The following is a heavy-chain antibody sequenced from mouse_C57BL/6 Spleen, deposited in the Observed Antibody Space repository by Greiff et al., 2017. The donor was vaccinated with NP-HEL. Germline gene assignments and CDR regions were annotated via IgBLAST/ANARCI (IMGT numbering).Heavy chain of an antibody. CDR2: INPNNGGT. CDR1: GYTFTDYY. D-gene: IGHD1-1*01. CDR3: ARVVDYYAMDY. J-gene: IGHJ4*01. V-gene: IGHV1-26*01. Sequence: VQLQQSGPELVKPGASVKISCKASGYTFTDYYMNWVNQSHGKSLEWIGDINPNNGGTSYNQKFKGKATLTVDKSSSTAYMELRSLTSEDSAVYYCARVVDYYAMDYWGQGTSVTVSS.